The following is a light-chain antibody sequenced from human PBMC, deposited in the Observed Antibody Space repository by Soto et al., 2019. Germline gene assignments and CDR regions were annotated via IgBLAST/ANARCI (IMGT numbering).Light chain of an antibody. CDR2: DAS. CDR3: QQRSNWPRT. V-gene: IGKV3-11*01. Sequence: EIVLIQSPATLSLSPGERATLSCRASQSVSSSLGWYQQIPGQAPRLLIYDASNRATGIPARFSGSGSGTDFTLTISSLEPEDFAVYYCQQRSNWPRTFGQGTKLEIK. CDR1: QSVSSS. J-gene: IGKJ2*01.